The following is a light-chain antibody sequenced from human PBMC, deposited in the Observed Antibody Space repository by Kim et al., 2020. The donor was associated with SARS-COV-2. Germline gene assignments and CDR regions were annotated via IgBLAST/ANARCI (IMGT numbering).Light chain of an antibody. J-gene: IGLJ2*01. Sequence: LDQTVRITCKGASLRSYYASWYQQKPGQAPVLVIYGKNNRPSGIPDRFSGSSSGNTASLTITGAQAEDEAYYYCNSRDSSGNHVVFGGGTQLTVL. CDR3: NSRDSSGNHVV. V-gene: IGLV3-19*01. CDR2: GKN. CDR1: SLRSYY.